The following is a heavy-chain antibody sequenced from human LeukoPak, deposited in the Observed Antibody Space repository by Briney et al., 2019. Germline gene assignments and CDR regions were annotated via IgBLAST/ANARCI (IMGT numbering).Heavy chain of an antibody. CDR2: TYYRSKWYN. CDR1: GDSVSSNSAA. V-gene: IGHV6-1*01. D-gene: IGHD2-15*01. Sequence: QTLSLTCAISGDSVSSNSAAWNWIRQSPSRGLEWLGRTYYRSKWYNDYAVSVKSRITINPDTSKNQFSLQLNSVTPEDTAVYYCARDLIYCSGGSCYSGGWFDPWGQGTLVTVSS. J-gene: IGHJ5*02. CDR3: ARDLIYCSGGSCYSGGWFDP.